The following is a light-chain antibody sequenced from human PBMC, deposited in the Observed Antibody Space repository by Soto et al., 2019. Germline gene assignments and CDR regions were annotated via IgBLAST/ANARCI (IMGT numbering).Light chain of an antibody. CDR2: DVS. CDR3: CSYAGSFIFV. J-gene: IGLJ1*01. Sequence: QSALTQPRSVSGSPGQSVTISCTGTSSDIGNYNYVSWYQQYPGKAPKLIIYDVSKRPSGIPDRFFGSKFGNTASLTISGLQAEDGADYYCCSYAGSFIFVFGTGTKVTVL. CDR1: SSDIGNYNY. V-gene: IGLV2-11*01.